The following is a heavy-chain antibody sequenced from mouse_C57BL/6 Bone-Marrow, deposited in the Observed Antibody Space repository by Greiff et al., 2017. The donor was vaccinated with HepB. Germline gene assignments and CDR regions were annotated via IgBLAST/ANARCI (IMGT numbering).Heavy chain of an antibody. D-gene: IGHD1-1*01. V-gene: IGHV5-17*02. CDR3: ARDGSSYRYFDV. CDR2: ISSGSSTI. CDR1: GFTFSSFG. Sequence: EVHLVESGGGLVQPGGSRKLSCAASGFTFSSFGMHWVRQAPEKGLEWVAYISSGSSTIYYADTVKGRFTISRDNPKDTLFLQMTSLRSVDTAMYYCARDGSSYRYFDVWGAGTTVTVSS. J-gene: IGHJ1*01.